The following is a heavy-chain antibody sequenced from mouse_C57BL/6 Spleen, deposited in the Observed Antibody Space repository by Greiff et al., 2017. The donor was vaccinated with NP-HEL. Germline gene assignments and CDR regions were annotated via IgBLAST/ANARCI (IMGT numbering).Heavy chain of an antibody. Sequence: VKLQESGPGLVQPSQSLSITCTVSGFSLTSYGVHWVRQPPGKGLEWLGVIWSGGSTDYNAAFISRLSISKDNSKSQVFFKMNSLQADDTAIYYCAKKSNYGSSNFDVWGTGTTVTVSS. CDR3: AKKSNYGSSNFDV. D-gene: IGHD1-1*01. CDR2: IWSGGST. V-gene: IGHV2-4*01. J-gene: IGHJ1*03. CDR1: GFSLTSYG.